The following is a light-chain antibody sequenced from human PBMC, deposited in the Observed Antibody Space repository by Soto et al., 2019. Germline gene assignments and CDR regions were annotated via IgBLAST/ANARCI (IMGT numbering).Light chain of an antibody. CDR1: QGISNY. Sequence: DIQMTQSPSSLSASVGDRVTITCRASQGISNYLAWFQQKPGKVPKVLIYAASTLYSGVPSRFSGSGSGTDFTLTINGLQPEDVATYYCQKYNRVPWAFGQGTRVEIK. CDR2: AAS. CDR3: QKYNRVPWA. J-gene: IGKJ1*01. V-gene: IGKV1-27*01.